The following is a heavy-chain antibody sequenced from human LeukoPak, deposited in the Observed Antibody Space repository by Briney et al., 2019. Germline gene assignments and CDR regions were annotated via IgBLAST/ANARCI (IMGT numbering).Heavy chain of an antibody. CDR3: VSTGSQLDY. CDR1: GFSFSSYW. D-gene: IGHD2-2*01. CDR2: IKQDGSQK. J-gene: IGHJ4*02. Sequence: GGSLRLSCAASGFSFSSYWMTWVRQAPGKGLEWVANIKQDGSQKYYVDSVKGRCTISRDNAKNSLYLQMNSLRAEDTAVYYCVSTGSQLDYWGQGTLVTVSS. V-gene: IGHV3-7*01.